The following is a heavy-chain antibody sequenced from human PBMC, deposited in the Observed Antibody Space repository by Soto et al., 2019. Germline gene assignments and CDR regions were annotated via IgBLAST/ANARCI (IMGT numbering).Heavy chain of an antibody. CDR1: GFTFSTYY. D-gene: IGHD3-10*01. V-gene: IGHV3-74*01. CDR2: ITSDGSST. CDR3: ARARGGGFGDV. Sequence: EVQLVESGGGLVQPGGSLRLSCAASGFTFSTYYMNWVRQAPGKGLVWVARITSDGSSTTYADSVKGRFTISRDNAKNTLYRHMNSLRAEDTAVYSCARARGGGFGDVWGQGTTVTVSS. J-gene: IGHJ6*02.